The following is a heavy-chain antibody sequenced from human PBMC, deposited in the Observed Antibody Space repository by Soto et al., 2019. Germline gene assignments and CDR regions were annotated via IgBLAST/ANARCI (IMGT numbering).Heavy chain of an antibody. CDR1: GGSVNGYY. Sequence: PSETLSLTCAVYGGSVNGYYWNWIRQPPGKGLEWIGEINHTGGTHYNSSLKSRVTMSVDTSKNQFPLRLSSVTAADTAIYYCATRITVFGLLIPPFDPWGQGTQVTVSS. CDR2: INHTGGT. D-gene: IGHD3-3*01. J-gene: IGHJ5*02. CDR3: ATRITVFGLLIPPFDP. V-gene: IGHV4-34*01.